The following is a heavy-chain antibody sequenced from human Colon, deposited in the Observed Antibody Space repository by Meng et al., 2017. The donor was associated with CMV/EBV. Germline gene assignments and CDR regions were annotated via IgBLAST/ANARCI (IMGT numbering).Heavy chain of an antibody. Sequence: QVHLQESCPGLVKPSQTLSLSCTVSNGSITSGGYYWSWIRHVPGKGLEWIGYMYYTGSTFYNPSLKSRTTISVSTSDNQFSLKLTSMTAADTAVYYCARDSGYGHFDYWGQGVLVTVSS. CDR2: MYYTGST. CDR1: NGSITSGGYY. V-gene: IGHV4-31*03. D-gene: IGHD5-12*01. CDR3: ARDSGYGHFDY. J-gene: IGHJ4*02.